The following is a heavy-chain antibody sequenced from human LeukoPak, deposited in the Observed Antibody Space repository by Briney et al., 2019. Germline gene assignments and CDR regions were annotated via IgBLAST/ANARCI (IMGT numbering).Heavy chain of an antibody. D-gene: IGHD3-3*01. CDR2: INHSGST. CDR3: ARAPYYDFWSGYYRGFQR. V-gene: IGHV4-34*01. J-gene: IGHJ1*01. Sequence: PSETLSLTCAVYGGSFSGYYWSWIRQPPGKGLEWIGEINHSGSTNYNPSLKSRVTISVDTSKNQFSLKLSSVTAADTAVYYCARAPYYDFWSGYYRGFQRWGQGTLVTVSS. CDR1: GGSFSGYY.